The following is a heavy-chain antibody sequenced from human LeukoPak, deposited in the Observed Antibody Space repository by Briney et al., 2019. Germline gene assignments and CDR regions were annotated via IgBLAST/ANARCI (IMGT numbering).Heavy chain of an antibody. CDR3: AKEVGEIPLGAFDI. Sequence: GRSLRLSCAASGFTFSSYGMHWVRQAPGKGLEWVAVISYDGSNKYYADSVKGRFTISRDNSKNTLYLQMNSLRAEDTAVYYCAKEVGEIPLGAFDIRGQGTMVTVSS. J-gene: IGHJ3*02. CDR1: GFTFSSYG. V-gene: IGHV3-30*18. D-gene: IGHD3-10*01. CDR2: ISYDGSNK.